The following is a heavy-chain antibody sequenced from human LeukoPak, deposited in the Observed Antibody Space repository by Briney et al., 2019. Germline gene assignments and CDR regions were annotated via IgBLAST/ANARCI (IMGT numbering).Heavy chain of an antibody. CDR3: ARFLSSDRSYGGYYYFDY. Sequence: GGSLRLSCAASGFAFSSYSMNWVRQAPGRGLEWVSYISSSSSTIYYADSVKGRFTISRDDAKNSLYLQMNSLRAEGTAVYYCARFLSSDRSYGGYYYFDYWGQGTLVTVSS. D-gene: IGHD1-26*01. CDR1: GFAFSSYS. V-gene: IGHV3-48*04. CDR2: ISSSSSTI. J-gene: IGHJ4*02.